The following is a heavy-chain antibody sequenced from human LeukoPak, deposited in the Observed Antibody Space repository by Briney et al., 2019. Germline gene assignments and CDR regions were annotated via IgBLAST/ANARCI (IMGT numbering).Heavy chain of an antibody. CDR1: GFTFSSYS. CDR3: ARAWCGGGSCYSDVAFDY. Sequence: AGGSLRLSCAASGFTFSSYSMSWVRQAPGKGLEWVSSISSSSSYIYYADSVKGRFTISRDNAKNSLYLQMNSLRAEDTAMYYCARAWCGGGSCYSDVAFDYWGQGTLVTVSS. V-gene: IGHV3-21*01. D-gene: IGHD2-15*01. CDR2: ISSSSSYI. J-gene: IGHJ4*02.